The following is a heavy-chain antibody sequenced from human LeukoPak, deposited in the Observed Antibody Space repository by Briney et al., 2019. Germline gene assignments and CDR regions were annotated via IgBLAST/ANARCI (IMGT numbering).Heavy chain of an antibody. Sequence: PSETLSLTCTVSGGSISSYYWSWIRQPPGKGLEWIGHIYYSGSTNYNPSLKSRVTISVDTSKNQFSLKLSSVTAADTAVYYCARDRVDYSYYYYGMDVWGQGTTVTVSS. CDR2: IYYSGST. V-gene: IGHV4-59*01. J-gene: IGHJ6*02. CDR1: GGSISSYY. CDR3: ARDRVDYSYYYYGMDV. D-gene: IGHD4-11*01.